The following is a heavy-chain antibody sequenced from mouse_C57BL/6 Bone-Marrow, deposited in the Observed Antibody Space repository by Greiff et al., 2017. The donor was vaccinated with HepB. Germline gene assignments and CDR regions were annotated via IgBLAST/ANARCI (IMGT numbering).Heavy chain of an antibody. V-gene: IGHV2-5*01. D-gene: IGHD4-1*01. CDR2: IWRGGST. CDR1: GFSLTSYG. Sequence: VKVVESGPGLVQPSQSLSITCTVSGFSLTSYGVHWVRQSPGKGLEWLGVIWRGGSTDYNAAFMSRLSITKDNSKSQVFFKMNSLQADDTAIYYCAKKKTGTDAMDYWGQGTSVTVSS. J-gene: IGHJ4*01. CDR3: AKKKTGTDAMDY.